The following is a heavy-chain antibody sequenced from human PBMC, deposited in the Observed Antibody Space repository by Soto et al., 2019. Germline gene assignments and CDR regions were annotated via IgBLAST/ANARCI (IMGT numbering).Heavy chain of an antibody. J-gene: IGHJ6*02. CDR3: ARVTVAGKNYYYGMDV. V-gene: IGHV4-59*01. D-gene: IGHD6-19*01. CDR2: IYYSGST. Sequence: SETLSLTCTVSGGSISSYYWSWIRQPPGKGLEWIGYIYYSGSTNYNPSLKSRVTISVDTSKNQFSLKLSSVTAADTAVYYCARVTVAGKNYYYGMDVWGQGTTVTVSS. CDR1: GGSISSYY.